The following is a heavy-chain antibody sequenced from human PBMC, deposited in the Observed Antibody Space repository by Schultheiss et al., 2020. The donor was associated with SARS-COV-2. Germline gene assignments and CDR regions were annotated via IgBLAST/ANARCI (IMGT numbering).Heavy chain of an antibody. CDR2: INAGNGNT. V-gene: IGHV1-3*01. CDR1: GYTFTSYA. CDR3: ARSRRPQTYNWFDP. J-gene: IGHJ5*02. Sequence: GSVKVSCKASGYTFTSYAMHWVRQAPGQRLEWMGWINAGNGNTNYAQKFQGRVTITADESTSTAYMELSSLRSEDTAVYYCARSRRPQTYNWFDPWGQGTLVTVSS.